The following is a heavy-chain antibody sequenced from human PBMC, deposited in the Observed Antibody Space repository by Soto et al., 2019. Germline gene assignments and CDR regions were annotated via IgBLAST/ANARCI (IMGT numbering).Heavy chain of an antibody. CDR3: AAPRIAAQYYYYYYGMDV. CDR1: GFTFTSSA. CDR2: IVVGSGNT. J-gene: IGHJ6*02. D-gene: IGHD6-6*01. Sequence: SVKVSCKASGFTFTSSAVHWVRQARGQRLEWIGWIVVGSGNTNYAQKFQERVTITRDMSTSTAYMELSSLRSEDTAVYYCAAPRIAAQYYYYYYGMDVWGQGTTVTVSS. V-gene: IGHV1-58*01.